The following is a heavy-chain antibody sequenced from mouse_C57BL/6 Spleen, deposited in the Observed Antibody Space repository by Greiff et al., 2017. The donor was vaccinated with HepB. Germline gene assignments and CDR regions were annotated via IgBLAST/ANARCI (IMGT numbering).Heavy chain of an antibody. CDR2: IHPNSGST. CDR1: GYTFTSYW. V-gene: IGHV1-64*01. J-gene: IGHJ3*01. Sequence: QVQLQQPGAELVKPGASVKLSCKASGYTFTSYWMHWVKQRPGQGLEWIGMIHPNSGSTNYNEKFKSKATLTVDKSSSTAYMQLSSLTSEDSAVYYCASSYYGSSFLFAYWGQGTLVTVSA. CDR3: ASSYYGSSFLFAY. D-gene: IGHD1-1*01.